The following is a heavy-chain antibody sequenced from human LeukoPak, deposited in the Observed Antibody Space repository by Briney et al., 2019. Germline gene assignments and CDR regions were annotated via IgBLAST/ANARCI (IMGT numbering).Heavy chain of an antibody. CDR2: IYYSGST. V-gene: IGHV4-59*08. CDR1: GGSISSYY. Sequence: KTSETLSLTCTVSGGSISSYYWSWIRQPPGKGLEWIGYIYYSGSTNYNPSLKSRVTISVDTSKNQFSLKLSSVTAADTAVYYCARHGIFAMVREWNAFDIWGQGTMVTVSS. CDR3: ARHGIFAMVREWNAFDI. J-gene: IGHJ3*02. D-gene: IGHD3-10*01.